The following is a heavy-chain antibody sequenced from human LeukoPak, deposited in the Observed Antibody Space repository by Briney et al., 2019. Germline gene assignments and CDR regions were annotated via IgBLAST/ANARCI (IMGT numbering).Heavy chain of an antibody. Sequence: PSETLSLTCSVSGGSVSSYYWSWIRDSTGKGLEWIGYIHNSGRTNYNPSLKSRVTGFVDTSKNQVSLRLSSVTAADTAVYYCARHGTISSESYFDYWGQGALVTVSS. J-gene: IGHJ4*02. CDR1: GGSVSSYY. CDR3: ARHGTISSESYFDY. CDR2: IHNSGRT. V-gene: IGHV4-59*08. D-gene: IGHD1-14*01.